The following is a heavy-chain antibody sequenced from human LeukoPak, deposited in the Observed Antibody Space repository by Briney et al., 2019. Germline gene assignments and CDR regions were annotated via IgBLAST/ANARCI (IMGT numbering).Heavy chain of an antibody. D-gene: IGHD1-26*01. CDR2: IIDSGNSI. V-gene: IGHV3-23*01. CDR3: AKDPIFSGSYGVFDY. Sequence: GGSLRLTCAASGFTFSSCAMSWVRQAPGKGLEWVSTIIDSGNSIYYADSAEGRFTISRDNSKNTLYLQMNSLRAGDTAVYYCAKDPIFSGSYGVFDYWGLGTLVTVSS. CDR1: GFTFSSCA. J-gene: IGHJ4*02.